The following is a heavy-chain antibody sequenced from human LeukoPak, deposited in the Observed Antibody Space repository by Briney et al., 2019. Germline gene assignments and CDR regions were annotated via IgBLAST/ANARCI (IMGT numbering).Heavy chain of an antibody. CDR2: INHSGST. V-gene: IGHV4-34*01. D-gene: IGHD5-12*01. Sequence: SETLSLTCAVYGGSFSGYYWSWIRQPPGKGLEWIGEINHSGSTNYNPSLKSRVTISVDTSKDQFSLKLSSVTAADTAVYYCARVATIAGLDYWGQGTLVTVSS. CDR3: ARVATIAGLDY. CDR1: GGSFSGYY. J-gene: IGHJ4*02.